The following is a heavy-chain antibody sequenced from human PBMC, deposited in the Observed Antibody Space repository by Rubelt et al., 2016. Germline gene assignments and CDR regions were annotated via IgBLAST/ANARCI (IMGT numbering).Heavy chain of an antibody. CDR1: GYTFTGYY. CDR2: INPNSGGT. D-gene: IGHD3-22*01. CDR3: ARFAIGGHSSGYLFDY. V-gene: IGHV1-2*02. J-gene: IGHJ4*02. Sequence: QVQLVQSGAEVKKPGASVKVSCKASGYTFTGYYMHWVRQAPGQGLEWMGWINPNSGGTNDAQKFQGSVTMTRDTSISTAYMELSRLRSDDTAVYYCARFAIGGHSSGYLFDYWGQGTLVTVSS.